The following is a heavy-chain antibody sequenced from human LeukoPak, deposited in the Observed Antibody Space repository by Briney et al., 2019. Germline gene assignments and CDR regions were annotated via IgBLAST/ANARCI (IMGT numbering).Heavy chain of an antibody. CDR2: ISSGSSTI. CDR3: ASTGRLGSYDY. D-gene: IGHD2-21*01. Sequence: PGGSLGLSCAASGFTFSSYSMNWVRQAPGKGLEWVSYISSGSSTIYYADSVKGRFTISRDNAKNSLYLQMNSLRAEDTAVYYCASTGRLGSYDYWGQGTLVTVSS. J-gene: IGHJ4*02. CDR1: GFTFSSYS. V-gene: IGHV3-48*01.